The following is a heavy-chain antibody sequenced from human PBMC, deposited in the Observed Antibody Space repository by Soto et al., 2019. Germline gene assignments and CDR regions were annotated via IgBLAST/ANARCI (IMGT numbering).Heavy chain of an antibody. D-gene: IGHD2-21*02. CDR1: GGSLSGNY. V-gene: IGHV4-34*01. J-gene: IGHJ4*02. CDR3: ARTTAAIHLNY. CDR2: THHSGST. Sequence: QAQLQQWGTGLLKPSETLSLTCAVYGGSLSGNYWGWIRQPPGKGLEWIGETHHSGSTAYNPSLKRRVTISVYTSRNQFSLKLNSVTAADTAVYYCARTTAAIHLNYWSQGTLVTVSS.